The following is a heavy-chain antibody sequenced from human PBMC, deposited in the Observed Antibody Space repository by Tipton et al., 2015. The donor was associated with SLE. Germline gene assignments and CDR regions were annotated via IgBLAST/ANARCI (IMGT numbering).Heavy chain of an antibody. CDR1: GGSISNYS. J-gene: IGHJ5*02. D-gene: IGHD4-17*01. Sequence: TLSLTCTVSGGSISNYSWSWIRQPPGKGLEWIGSIYHSGNTYSNPSLKSRVTISVDTSKNQFSLKLSSVTAADTAVYFCARMYGDSRTNWFDPWGQGTLVTVSS. CDR3: ARMYGDSRTNWFDP. V-gene: IGHV4-4*08. CDR2: IYHSGNT.